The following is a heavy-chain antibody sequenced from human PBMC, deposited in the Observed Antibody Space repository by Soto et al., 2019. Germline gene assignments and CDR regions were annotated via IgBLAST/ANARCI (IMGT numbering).Heavy chain of an antibody. V-gene: IGHV1-3*01. J-gene: IGHJ4*02. CDR3: ARDHSGYDILTGYFDY. Sequence: ASVKVSCKASGYTFTSYAMHWVRQAPGQRLEWMGWINAGNGNTKYSQKFQGRVTITRDTSASTAYMELSSLRSEDTAVYYCARDHSGYDILTGYFDYWGQGTPVTVSS. D-gene: IGHD3-9*01. CDR1: GYTFTSYA. CDR2: INAGNGNT.